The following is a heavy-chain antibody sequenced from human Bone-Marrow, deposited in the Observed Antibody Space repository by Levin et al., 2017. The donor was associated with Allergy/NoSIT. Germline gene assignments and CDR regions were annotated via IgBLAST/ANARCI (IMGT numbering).Heavy chain of an antibody. Sequence: GGSLRLSCAASGFTFSSYWMSWVRQAPGKGLEWGANIKQDGREKYYVDSLKGRFTISRDNAKNSLYLQMNSLRAEDTAVYYCARCAIATSNRNIVGASFGYYYYSGMDVWGQGTTVTVSS. V-gene: IGHV3-7*01. CDR3: ARCAIATSNRNIVGASFGYYYYSGMDV. D-gene: IGHD1-26*01. J-gene: IGHJ6*02. CDR2: IKQDGREK. CDR1: GFTFSSYW.